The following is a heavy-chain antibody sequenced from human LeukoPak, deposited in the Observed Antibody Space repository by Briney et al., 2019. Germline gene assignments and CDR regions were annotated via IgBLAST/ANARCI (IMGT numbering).Heavy chain of an antibody. Sequence: GGSLRFSCAASGFTFSDYYMSWIRQAPGKGLEWLSYISSTTSYTDYADSVKGRFTISRDNAKNSLYLQMNSLRAEDTAVHYCARSSYTSGSSYFDYWGQGTQVTVSA. CDR2: ISSTTSYT. D-gene: IGHD3-10*01. CDR3: ARSSYTSGSSYFDY. V-gene: IGHV3-11*03. CDR1: GFTFSDYY. J-gene: IGHJ4*02.